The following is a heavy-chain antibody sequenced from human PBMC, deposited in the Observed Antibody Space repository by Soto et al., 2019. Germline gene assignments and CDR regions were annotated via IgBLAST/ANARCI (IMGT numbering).Heavy chain of an antibody. D-gene: IGHD3-3*01. CDR2: ISSSGSTI. CDR3: ARADRARRFFDWFDP. V-gene: IGHV3-11*01. J-gene: IGHJ5*02. CDR1: GFTFSDYY. Sequence: GGSLRLSCAASGFTFSDYYMSWIRQAPGKGLEWVSYISSSGSTIYYADSVKGRFTISRDNAKNSLYLQMNSLRAEDTAVYYCARADRARRFFDWFDPWGQGTLVTVSS.